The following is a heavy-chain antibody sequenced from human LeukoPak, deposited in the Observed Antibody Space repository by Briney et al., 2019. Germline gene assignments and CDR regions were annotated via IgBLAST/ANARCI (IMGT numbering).Heavy chain of an antibody. V-gene: IGHV4-34*01. CDR2: INHSGST. D-gene: IGHD5-24*01. CDR1: GGSFSGYY. CDR3: ARRARWLQLLVGPFDY. J-gene: IGHJ4*02. Sequence: ASETLSLTCAVYGGSFSGYYWSWIRQPPGKGLEWIGEINHSGSTNYNPSLKSRVTISVDTSKNQFSLKLSSVTAADTAVYYCARRARWLQLLVGPFDYWGQGTLVTVSS.